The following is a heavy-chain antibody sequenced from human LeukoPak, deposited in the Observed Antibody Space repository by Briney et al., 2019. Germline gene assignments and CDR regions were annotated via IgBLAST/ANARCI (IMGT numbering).Heavy chain of an antibody. J-gene: IGHJ4*02. Sequence: GGSLRLSCAASGFTFSSYGMHWVRQAPGKGLEWVAVISYDGSNKYYADSVKGRFTISRDNSKNTLYLQMNSLRAEDTAVYYCAKNSNEYSYVGSGFDYWGQGTLVTVSS. CDR1: GFTFSSYG. D-gene: IGHD5-18*01. V-gene: IGHV3-30*18. CDR3: AKNSNEYSYVGSGFDY. CDR2: ISYDGSNK.